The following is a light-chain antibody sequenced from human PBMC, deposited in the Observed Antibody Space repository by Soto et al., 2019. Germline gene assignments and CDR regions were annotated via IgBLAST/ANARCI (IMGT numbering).Light chain of an antibody. V-gene: IGKV3-20*01. CDR2: GAS. CDR1: QSVSNNY. CDR3: QQYGSSGT. Sequence: ESVLTQSPGTLSLSPGERATLSCRASQSVSNNYLAWYQQKPGQAPRLLIHGASNRATGIPDRFSGSGSGTDFTLTISRLEPEDFAVYYCQQYGSSGTFGQGTKVDI. J-gene: IGKJ1*01.